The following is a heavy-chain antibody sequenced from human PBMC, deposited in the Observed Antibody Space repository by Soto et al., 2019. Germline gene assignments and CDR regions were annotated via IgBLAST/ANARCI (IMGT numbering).Heavy chain of an antibody. CDR1: GYTFTSHD. CDR3: ASDMSTT. Sequence: QVQLVQSGAEVKKPGASVKVSCKASGYTFTSHDINWMRQATGQGLEWMGWMNPNSGHTNYAQKSQGRVTMTRDTSISTAYMELTNLRSEDTAIYYCASDMSTTWGQGTLVTVSS. J-gene: IGHJ5*02. D-gene: IGHD2-2*01. V-gene: IGHV1-8*01. CDR2: MNPNSGHT.